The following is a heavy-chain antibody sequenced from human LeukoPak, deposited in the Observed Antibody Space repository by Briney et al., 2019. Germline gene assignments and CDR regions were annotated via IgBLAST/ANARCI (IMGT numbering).Heavy chain of an antibody. CDR2: ISSSSSYI. D-gene: IGHD3-10*01. Sequence: PGGSLRLSCAASGFTFSRHSTNWVRQAPGKGLEWVSSISSSSSYIYYADSVKGRFTISRDNAENSLYLQVNSLRAEDTAVYYCARDYGAFDIWGQGTMVTVSS. CDR1: GFTFSRHS. V-gene: IGHV3-21*01. J-gene: IGHJ3*02. CDR3: ARDYGAFDI.